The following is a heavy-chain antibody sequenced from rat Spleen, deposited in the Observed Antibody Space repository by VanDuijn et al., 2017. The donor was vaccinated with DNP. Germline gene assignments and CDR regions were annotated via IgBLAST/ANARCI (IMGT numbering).Heavy chain of an antibody. CDR3: ASGTTTWFAY. CDR2: ISSGGST. CDR1: GFSLTSYT. D-gene: IGHD1-10*01. V-gene: IGHV2-6*01. Sequence: QVQLKESGPGLVQPSQTLSLTCTVSGFSLTSYTVTWVRQPPGKVLEGIAAISSGGSTYYNSALKSQLSISRATSKSQVFLEMNSHRTEDTAMYLFASGTTTWFAYGGQGTLVTVSS. J-gene: IGHJ3*01.